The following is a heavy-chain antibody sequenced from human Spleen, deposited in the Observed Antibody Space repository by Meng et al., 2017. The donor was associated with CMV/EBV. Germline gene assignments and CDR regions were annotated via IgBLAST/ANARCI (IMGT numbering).Heavy chain of an antibody. CDR2: ISAYNGNT. V-gene: IGHV1-18*01. D-gene: IGHD3-3*01. CDR1: GYTFTSYG. Sequence: ASVKVSCKASGYTFTSYGISWVRQAPGQGLEWMGWISAYNGNTNYAQKLQGGVTMTTDTSTSTAYMELRSLRSDDTAVYYCARGGADFWSVLRGAFDVWGQGTMVTVSS. J-gene: IGHJ3*01. CDR3: ARGGADFWSVLRGAFDV.